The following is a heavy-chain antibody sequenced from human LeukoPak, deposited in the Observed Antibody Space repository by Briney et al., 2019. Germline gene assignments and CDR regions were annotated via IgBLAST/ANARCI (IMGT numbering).Heavy chain of an antibody. CDR1: GFTVSSNY. V-gene: IGHV3-7*01. CDR2: IKEDGSEK. Sequence: GGSLRLSCAASGFTVSSNYMSWVRQAPGKGLQWVANIKEDGSEKYYVDSVKGRFTISRDNAKNSLYLQMNSLRAEDTGVYFCARILGEFSLPDYWGQGTLVTVSS. CDR3: ARILGEFSLPDY. J-gene: IGHJ4*02. D-gene: IGHD3-16*01.